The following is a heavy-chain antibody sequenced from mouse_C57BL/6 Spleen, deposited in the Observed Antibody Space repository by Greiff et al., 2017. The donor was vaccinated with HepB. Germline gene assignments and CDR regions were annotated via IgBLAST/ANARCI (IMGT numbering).Heavy chain of an antibody. V-gene: IGHV5-9-1*02. J-gene: IGHJ2*01. Sequence: EVKLMESGEGLVKPGGSLKLSCAASGFTFSSYAMSWVRQTPEKRLEWVAYISSGGDYIYYADTVKGRFTISRDNARNTLYLQMSSLKSEDTAMYYCTIITTVGYFDYWGQGTTLTVSS. CDR2: ISSGGDYI. CDR3: TIITTVGYFDY. CDR1: GFTFSSYA. D-gene: IGHD1-1*01.